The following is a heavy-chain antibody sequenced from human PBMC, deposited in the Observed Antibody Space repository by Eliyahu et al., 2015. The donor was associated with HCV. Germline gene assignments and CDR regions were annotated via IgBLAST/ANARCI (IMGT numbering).Heavy chain of an antibody. CDR1: GYTFSNYG. D-gene: IGHD3-10*01. CDR3: ARMGVYASENYYYYDYYGMDV. Sequence: QVQLVQSGPEVKKPGASVKVSCKASGYTFSNYGLTWVRQAPAQGLEWMGWISGYNGNTNXAQKVQGRVTMTTDSSTNTAYMELRSLRSDDTAVYYCARMGVYASENYYYYDYYGMDVWGQGTTVTVSS. J-gene: IGHJ6*02. V-gene: IGHV1-18*01. CDR2: ISGYNGNT.